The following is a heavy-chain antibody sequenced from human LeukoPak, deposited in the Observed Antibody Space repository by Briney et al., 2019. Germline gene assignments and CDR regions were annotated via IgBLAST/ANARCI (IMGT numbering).Heavy chain of an antibody. V-gene: IGHV4-59*01. CDR3: ARHYRPYFFDY. D-gene: IGHD3-16*02. CDR1: GGSFSGYY. CDR2: IYSSGSA. J-gene: IGHJ4*02. Sequence: SETLSLTCAVYGGSFSGYYWSWIRQPPGKGLEWIGYIYSSGSANYSPSLKSRVTIAVDASKNQFSLKLSSVTAADTAVYHCARHYRPYFFDYWGQGTLVTVSS.